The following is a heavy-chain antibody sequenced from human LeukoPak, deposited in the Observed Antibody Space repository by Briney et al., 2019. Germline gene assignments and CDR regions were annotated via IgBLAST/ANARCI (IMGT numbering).Heavy chain of an antibody. Sequence: ASVKVSCKASGYTFTGYYMHWVRQAPGQGLEWMGWINPNSGGTNYAQKFQGMVTMTRDTSISTAYMELSRLRSDDTAVYYCARDGGCSSTSCYGYYYYYYMDVWGKGTTVTVSS. J-gene: IGHJ6*03. CDR2: INPNSGGT. V-gene: IGHV1-2*02. D-gene: IGHD2-2*01. CDR1: GYTFTGYY. CDR3: ARDGGCSSTSCYGYYYYYYMDV.